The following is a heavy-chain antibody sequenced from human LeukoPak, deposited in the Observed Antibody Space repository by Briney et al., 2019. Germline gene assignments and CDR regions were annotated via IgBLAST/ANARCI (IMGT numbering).Heavy chain of an antibody. Sequence: ASVKVSCKASGYTFTGYYMHWVRQASGQGLEWMGWINPNSGGTNYAQKFQGRVTMTRDTSISTAYMELSRLRSDDTAVYYCARSGGYSYGSKYNWFDPWGQGTLVTVSS. V-gene: IGHV1-2*02. J-gene: IGHJ5*02. CDR1: GYTFTGYY. CDR3: ARSGGYSYGSKYNWFDP. D-gene: IGHD5-18*01. CDR2: INPNSGGT.